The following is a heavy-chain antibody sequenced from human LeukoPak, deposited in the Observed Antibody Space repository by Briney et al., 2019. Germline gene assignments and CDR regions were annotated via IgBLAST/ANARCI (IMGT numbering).Heavy chain of an antibody. CDR2: ISYDGSNK. CDR3: ARVRGTGSLYYGMDV. D-gene: IGHD1-1*01. Sequence: PGRSLRLSCAASGFTFSSYAMHWVRQAPGKGLEWVAVISYDGSNKYYADSVKGRFTISRDNSKNTLYLQMNSLRAEDTAVYYCARVRGTGSLYYGMDVWGQGTTVTVSS. J-gene: IGHJ6*02. CDR1: GFTFSSYA. V-gene: IGHV3-30-3*01.